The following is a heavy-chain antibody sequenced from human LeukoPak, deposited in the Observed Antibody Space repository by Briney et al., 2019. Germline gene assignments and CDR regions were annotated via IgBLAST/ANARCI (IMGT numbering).Heavy chain of an antibody. CDR1: GGTFSSYA. D-gene: IGHD4-17*01. Sequence: SVKVSCKASGGTFSSYAISWVRQAPGQGLEWMGRIIPILGIANYAQKFQGRVTITADKSTSSAYMELSSLRSEDTAVYYCARKSYGDYSNFDYWGQGTLVTVPS. J-gene: IGHJ4*02. V-gene: IGHV1-69*04. CDR2: IIPILGIA. CDR3: ARKSYGDYSNFDY.